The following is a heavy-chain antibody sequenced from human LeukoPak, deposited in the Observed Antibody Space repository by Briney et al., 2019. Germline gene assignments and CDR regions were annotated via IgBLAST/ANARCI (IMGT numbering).Heavy chain of an antibody. V-gene: IGHV3-21*01. CDR1: GFTFSSYS. CDR2: ISSSSSYI. Sequence: GGSLRLSCAASGFTFSSYSMNWVRQAPGKGLEWVSSISSSSSYIYYADSVKGRFTISRDNAKNSLYLQMNSLRAEDTAVYYCARVGVMAARPFDYWGQGTLVTVSS. D-gene: IGHD6-6*01. J-gene: IGHJ4*02. CDR3: ARVGVMAARPFDY.